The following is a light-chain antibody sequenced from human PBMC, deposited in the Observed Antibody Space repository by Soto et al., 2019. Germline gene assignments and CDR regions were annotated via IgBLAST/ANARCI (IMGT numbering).Light chain of an antibody. J-gene: IGKJ2*01. Sequence: DIQMTQSPSSLSASVGDRVTITCRASQNIFTYLNWYQQRPGKAPNLLIYAASNLQSGVPSRFSGSGSGTDFTLTISSLQPEDFATYYCQHSYSSLTFGQGTKLEIK. CDR2: AAS. CDR3: QHSYSSLT. V-gene: IGKV1-39*01. CDR1: QNIFTY.